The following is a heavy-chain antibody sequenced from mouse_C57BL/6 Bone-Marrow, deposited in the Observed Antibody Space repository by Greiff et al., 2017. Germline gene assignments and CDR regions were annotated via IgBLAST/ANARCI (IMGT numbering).Heavy chain of an antibody. CDR3: AREDYYGSGAMDY. J-gene: IGHJ4*01. CDR1: GYTFTDYY. V-gene: IGHV1-75*01. Sequence: QVQLQQSGAELVKPGASVKISCKASGYTFTDYYINWVKQRPGQGLEWIGWIFPGSGSTYYNEKFKGKDTLTVDKSSSTAYMLLSSLTSEDSAVYFCAREDYYGSGAMDYWGKGTSVTVSS. D-gene: IGHD1-1*01. CDR2: IFPGSGST.